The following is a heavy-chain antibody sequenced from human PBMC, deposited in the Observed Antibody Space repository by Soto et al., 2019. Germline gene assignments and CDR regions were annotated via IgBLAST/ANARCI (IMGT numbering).Heavy chain of an antibody. CDR1: GGSISSSNW. D-gene: IGHD5-12*01. CDR3: ARAGTGGYGGYDVVRTYWFDP. J-gene: IGHJ5*02. Sequence: QVQLQESGPGLVKPSGTLSLTCAVSGGSISSSNWWSWVRQPPGKGLEWIGEIYHSGSTNYNPSRRIRVTLSVDKSKNQSSLKLSSVTAADTAVYYCARAGTGGYGGYDVVRTYWFDPWGQGTLVTVSS. V-gene: IGHV4-4*02. CDR2: IYHSGST.